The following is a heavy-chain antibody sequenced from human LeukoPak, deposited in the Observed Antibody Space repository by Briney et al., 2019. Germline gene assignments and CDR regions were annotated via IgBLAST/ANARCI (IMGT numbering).Heavy chain of an antibody. CDR1: GGSISSYY. J-gene: IGHJ5*02. V-gene: IGHV4-59*08. CDR3: ARHNLYCSGGSCYPNWFDP. Sequence: SETLSLTCTVSGGSISSYYWNWIRQPPGKGLEWIGYIYSSGSTNYNPSLKSRVTISVDTSKNQFSLKLSSVTAADTAVYYCARHNLYCSGGSCYPNWFDPWGRGTLVTVSS. D-gene: IGHD2-15*01. CDR2: IYSSGST.